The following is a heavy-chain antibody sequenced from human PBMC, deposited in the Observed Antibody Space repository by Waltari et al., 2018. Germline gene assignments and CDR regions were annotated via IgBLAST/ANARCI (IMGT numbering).Heavy chain of an antibody. Sequence: EVQLLESGGGLVQPGGSLRLSCAASGFTFSSYAMSWVRQAPGKGLEWVSAIGGSGGRTSYADSVKGRFTISRDNSKNTLYLQMNSLRAEDTAVYYCAKSRGGAGRNYYYYGMDVWGQGTTVTVSS. CDR2: IGGSGGRT. CDR1: GFTFSSYA. V-gene: IGHV3-23*01. D-gene: IGHD3-10*01. CDR3: AKSRGGAGRNYYYYGMDV. J-gene: IGHJ6*02.